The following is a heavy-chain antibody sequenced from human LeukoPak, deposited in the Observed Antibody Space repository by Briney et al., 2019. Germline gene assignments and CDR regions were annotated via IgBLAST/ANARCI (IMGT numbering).Heavy chain of an antibody. CDR2: ISSSSSYI. CDR3: AKPQDYYDSMVDAFDI. CDR1: GFTFSSYS. Sequence: GGSLRLSCAASGFTFSSYSMNWVRQAPGKGLEWVSSISSSSSYIYYADSVKGRFTISRDNSKNTLYLQMNSLRAEDTAVYYCAKPQDYYDSMVDAFDIWGQGTMVTVSS. V-gene: IGHV3-21*04. J-gene: IGHJ3*02. D-gene: IGHD3-22*01.